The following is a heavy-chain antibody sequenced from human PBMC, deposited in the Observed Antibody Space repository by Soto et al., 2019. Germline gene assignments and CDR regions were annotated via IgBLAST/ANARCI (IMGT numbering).Heavy chain of an antibody. CDR3: ARKFYDILTGAPRWFDP. V-gene: IGHV4-39*01. D-gene: IGHD3-9*01. J-gene: IGHJ5*02. CDR2: IYYSGST. Sequence: SETLSLTCTVSGGSISSSSYYWGWIRQPPGKGLEWIGSIYYSGSTYYNPSLKSRVTISVDTSKNQFSLKLSSVTAADTAVYYCARKFYDILTGAPRWFDPWGQGTLVTVSS. CDR1: GGSISSSSYY.